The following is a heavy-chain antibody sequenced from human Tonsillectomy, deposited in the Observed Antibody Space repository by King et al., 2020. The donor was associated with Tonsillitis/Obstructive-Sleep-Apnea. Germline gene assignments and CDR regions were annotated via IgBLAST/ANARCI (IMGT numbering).Heavy chain of an antibody. CDR2: IWYDGSNK. CDR3: ASCSSSSGYYYYMDV. CDR1: GFTFSSYG. D-gene: IGHD6-6*01. J-gene: IGHJ6*03. V-gene: IGHV3-33*01. Sequence: VQLVESGGGVVQPGRSLRLSCAASGFTFSSYGMHWVRQAPGKGLEWVAVIWYDGSNKYYADSGKGRFTIARDNSKNTLYLQMNSLRAEDTAVYYCASCSSSSGYYYYMDVWGKGTTVTVSS.